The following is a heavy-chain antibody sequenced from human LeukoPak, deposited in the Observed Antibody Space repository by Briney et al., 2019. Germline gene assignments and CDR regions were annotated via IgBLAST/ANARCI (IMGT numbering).Heavy chain of an antibody. CDR3: ARDIYGDYAYFDY. CDR2: ISSSSYI. J-gene: IGHJ4*02. D-gene: IGHD4-17*01. V-gene: IGHV3-21*01. Sequence: GGSLRLSCAASGFTFSSYSMNWVRQAPGKGLEWVSSISSSSYIYYADSVKGRFTISRDNAKNSLYLQMNSLRAEDTAVYYCARDIYGDYAYFDYWGQGTLVTVSS. CDR1: GFTFSSYS.